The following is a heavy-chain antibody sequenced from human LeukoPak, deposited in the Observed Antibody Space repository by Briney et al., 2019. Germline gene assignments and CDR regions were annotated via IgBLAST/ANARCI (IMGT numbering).Heavy chain of an antibody. V-gene: IGHV4-39*07. J-gene: IGHJ6*02. Sequence: PSETLSLTCTVSGGSISSSSYYWGWIRQPPGKGLEWIGSIYYSGSTYYNPSLKSRVTISVDTSKNQFSLKLSSVTAADTAVYYCARVGITMVRGVIDVWGQGTTVTVSS. D-gene: IGHD3-10*01. CDR3: ARVGITMVRGVIDV. CDR1: GGSISSSSYY. CDR2: IYYSGST.